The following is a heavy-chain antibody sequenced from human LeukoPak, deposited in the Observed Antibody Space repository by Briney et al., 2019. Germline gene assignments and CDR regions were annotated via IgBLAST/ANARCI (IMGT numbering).Heavy chain of an antibody. CDR1: GFTVSSNY. CDR3: ARLIDYGDYRY. Sequence: GGSLRLSCAASGFTVSSNYMSWVRQAPGKGLEWVSVIYSGGSTYYADSVKGRFTISRDNSKNTLYLQMNSLRAEDTAVYYCARLIDYGDYRYWGQGTLVTVSS. CDR2: IYSGGST. J-gene: IGHJ4*02. D-gene: IGHD4-17*01. V-gene: IGHV3-53*01.